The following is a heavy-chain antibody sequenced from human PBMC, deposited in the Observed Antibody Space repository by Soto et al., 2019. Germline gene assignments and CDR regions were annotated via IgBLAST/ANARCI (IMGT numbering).Heavy chain of an antibody. Sequence: QVQLVESGGGVVQPGRSLRLSCAASGFTFSSYGMHWVRQAPGKGLEWVAVIWYDGSNKYYADSVKGRFTISRDNSKNTLYLQMNSLRAEDTAVYYCARDTIESVGTSGDWGQGTLVTVSS. V-gene: IGHV3-33*01. D-gene: IGHD1-1*01. J-gene: IGHJ4*02. CDR1: GFTFSSYG. CDR3: ARDTIESVGTSGD. CDR2: IWYDGSNK.